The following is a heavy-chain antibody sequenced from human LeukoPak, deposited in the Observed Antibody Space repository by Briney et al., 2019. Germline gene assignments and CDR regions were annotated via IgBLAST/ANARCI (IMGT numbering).Heavy chain of an antibody. Sequence: GASVKVSCKASGYIFTSYGISWVRQAPGQGLGWMGWISAYNGNTNYAQKFQGRVTMTTDTSTSTAYMELRSLRSDDTAVYYCARDGQQPYEGNNWFDPWGQGTLVTVSS. D-gene: IGHD6-13*01. CDR3: ARDGQQPYEGNNWFDP. V-gene: IGHV1-18*01. J-gene: IGHJ5*02. CDR1: GYIFTSYG. CDR2: ISAYNGNT.